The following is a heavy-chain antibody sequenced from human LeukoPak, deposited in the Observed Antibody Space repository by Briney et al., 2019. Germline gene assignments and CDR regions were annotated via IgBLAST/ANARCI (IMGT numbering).Heavy chain of an antibody. CDR1: GSTVSSNY. V-gene: IGHV3-66*01. CDR2: IYSGGST. J-gene: IGHJ6*02. CDR3: ARAPRGDCSSTSCYPGNYYYYGMDV. D-gene: IGHD2-2*01. Sequence: GWSLRLSCAASGSTVSSNYMSWVRQAPGKGLEWVSVIYSGGSTYYADSVKGRFTISRDNSKNTLYLQMNSLRAEDTAVYYCARAPRGDCSSTSCYPGNYYYYGMDVWGQGTTVTVSS.